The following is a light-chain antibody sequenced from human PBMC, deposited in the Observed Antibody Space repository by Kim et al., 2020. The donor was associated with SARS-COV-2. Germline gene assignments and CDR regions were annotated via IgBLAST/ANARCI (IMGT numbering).Light chain of an antibody. CDR1: QDINGY. CDR3: LQHTTHPLS. V-gene: IGKV1-17*03. J-gene: IGKJ4*01. Sequence: ASVGDRVTITCRASQDINGYLAWFQQKPGKVPNRLIYATSNLQSGGPSRFSGSGSGTEFTLTISSLQPEDFATYYCLQHTTHPLSFGGGTKVDIK. CDR2: ATS.